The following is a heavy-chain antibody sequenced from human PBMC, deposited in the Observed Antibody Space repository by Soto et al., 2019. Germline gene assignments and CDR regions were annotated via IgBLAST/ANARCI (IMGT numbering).Heavy chain of an antibody. J-gene: IGHJ4*02. CDR3: ARPYCSSTSCYNGWEW. D-gene: IGHD2-2*02. CDR1: GGTFSSSA. Sequence: QVQLVQSGAEVKKPGSSVKVSCKASGGTFSSSAISWVRQAPGQGLEWMGGIIPIFGTANYAQKFQGRVTITADESTSTAYMELSRLRSEDTAVYYCARPYCSSTSCYNGWEWWGQGTLVTVSS. CDR2: IIPIFGTA. V-gene: IGHV1-69*01.